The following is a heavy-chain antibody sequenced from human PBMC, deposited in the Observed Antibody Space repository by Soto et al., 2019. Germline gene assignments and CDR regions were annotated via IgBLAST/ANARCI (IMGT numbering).Heavy chain of an antibody. CDR1: GFPFSNYW. J-gene: IGHJ4*02. Sequence: SXRLSFAAAGFPFSNYWMSWVRQVPGKVLAWVSNIKEDGSEKYYVDSVKGRFTISRDNAKNSVHLQMNSLRDEDTAVYYCVRFSILVSGRGRGAFFDSWGQGTPVTGSS. V-gene: IGHV3-7*03. CDR3: VRFSILVSGRGRGAFFDS. D-gene: IGHD6-19*01. CDR2: IKEDGSEK.